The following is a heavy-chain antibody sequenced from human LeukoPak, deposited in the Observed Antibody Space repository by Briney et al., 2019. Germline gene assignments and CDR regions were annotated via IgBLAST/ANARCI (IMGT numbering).Heavy chain of an antibody. CDR1: GGSFSGYY. CDR2: INHSGST. Sequence: SETLSLTCAVYGGSFSGYYWSWIRQPPGKGLEWIGEINHSGSTNYNPSLKSRVTISVDTSKNQFSLKLSSVTAADTAVYYCARGRYSSGWYWGHWGQGTLVTVSS. D-gene: IGHD6-19*01. V-gene: IGHV4-34*01. J-gene: IGHJ4*02. CDR3: ARGRYSSGWYWGH.